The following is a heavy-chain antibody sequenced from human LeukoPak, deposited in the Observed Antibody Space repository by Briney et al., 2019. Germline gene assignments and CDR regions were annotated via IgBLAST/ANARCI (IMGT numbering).Heavy chain of an antibody. Sequence: GGSLRLSCAVSGFTLSNHAMIWVRQAPPKGLEWVSSISGSGAMTYYADSVKGRFTISRDNAKNSLYLQMNSLRAEDTALYYCAKDGGDCSGGSCYSFDYWGQGTLVTVSS. CDR1: GFTLSNHA. CDR3: AKDGGDCSGGSCYSFDY. J-gene: IGHJ4*02. D-gene: IGHD2-15*01. CDR2: ISGSGAMT. V-gene: IGHV3-23*01.